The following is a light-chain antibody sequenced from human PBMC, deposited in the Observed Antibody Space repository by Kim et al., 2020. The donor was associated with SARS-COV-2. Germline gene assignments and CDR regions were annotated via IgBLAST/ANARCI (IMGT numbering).Light chain of an antibody. CDR3: GTWDSSLSAVV. V-gene: IGLV1-51*01. CDR1: SSNNGNNY. Sequence: GHKVTTSCPGSSSNNGNNYVSWYQQLPGTAPKLLIYDNNKRPSGIPDRFSGSKSGTSATLGITGPQTGDEADYYCGTWDSSLSAVVFGGGTQLTVL. J-gene: IGLJ2*01. CDR2: DNN.